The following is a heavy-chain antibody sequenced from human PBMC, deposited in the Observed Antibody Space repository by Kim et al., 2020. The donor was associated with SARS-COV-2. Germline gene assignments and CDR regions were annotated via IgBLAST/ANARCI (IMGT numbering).Heavy chain of an antibody. CDR2: IYYSGST. J-gene: IGHJ6*03. D-gene: IGHD3-16*01. CDR3: ARGEGEQHYYYYYYMDV. Sequence: SETLSLTCTVSGGSISSYYWSWIRQPPGKGLEWIGYIYYSGSTNYNPSLKSRVTISVDTSKNQFSLKLSSVTAADTAVYYCARGEGEQHYYYYYYMDVWGKGTTVTVSS. V-gene: IGHV4-59*01. CDR1: GGSISSYY.